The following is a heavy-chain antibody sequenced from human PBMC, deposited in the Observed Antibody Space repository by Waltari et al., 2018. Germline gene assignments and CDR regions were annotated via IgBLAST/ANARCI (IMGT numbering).Heavy chain of an antibody. CDR2: IKSQNDGGTT. CDR1: VLGITAAW. J-gene: IGHJ4*01. Sequence: EVQMVESGGGSVQPGESLRLPCVRLVLGITAAWLTWVRQAPGKGLEWVGRIKSQNDGGTTDFAVSVRGRFSISRDDSQNMVFLQMNSLRVEDTALYYCTTLDAPWGGWGHGTLVTVSS. CDR3: TTLDAPWGG. V-gene: IGHV3-15*01. D-gene: IGHD7-27*01.